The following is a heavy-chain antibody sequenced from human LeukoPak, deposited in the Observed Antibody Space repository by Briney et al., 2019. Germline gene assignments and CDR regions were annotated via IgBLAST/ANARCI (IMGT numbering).Heavy chain of an antibody. D-gene: IGHD3-9*01. CDR2: ISSSSSYT. CDR3: ARASSESGYFVWLFAYFDY. V-gene: IGHV3-11*06. J-gene: IGHJ4*02. CDR1: GFTFSDYY. Sequence: GGSLRLSCAASGFTFSDYYMSWIRQAPGKGLEWVSYISSSSSYTNYADSVKGRFTISRDNAKNSLYLQMNSLRAEDTAVYYCARASSESGYFVWLFAYFDYWGQGTLVTVSS.